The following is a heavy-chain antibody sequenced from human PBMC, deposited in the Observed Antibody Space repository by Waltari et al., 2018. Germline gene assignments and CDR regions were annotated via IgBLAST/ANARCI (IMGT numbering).Heavy chain of an antibody. V-gene: IGHV4-59*01. D-gene: IGHD2-15*01. CDR1: GGSISSDY. CDR3: ARVGVGYCGGGSCHSFDY. Sequence: QVQLQESGPGLVKPSETLSLTCTVFGGSISSDYWSWIRQPPGKGLEWIGYIYYSGSTNYNPSLKSRVTISVDTSKTQFSLKLSSVTAADTAVYYCARVGVGYCGGGSCHSFDYWGQGTLVTVSS. CDR2: IYYSGST. J-gene: IGHJ4*02.